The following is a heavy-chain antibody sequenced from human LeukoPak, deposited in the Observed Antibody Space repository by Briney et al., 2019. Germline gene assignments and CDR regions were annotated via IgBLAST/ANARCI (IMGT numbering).Heavy chain of an antibody. CDR2: MNPNSGNT. V-gene: IGHV1-8*01. CDR3: ARPFPDSSGTFSY. Sequence: ASVKVSCKASGYTFTSYDINWVRQATGQGLEWMGWMNPNSGNTGYAQKFQGRGTMTRNTSISTAYMELSSLRSEDTAVYYCARPFPDSSGTFSYWGQGTLVTVSS. CDR1: GYTFTSYD. D-gene: IGHD3-22*01. J-gene: IGHJ4*02.